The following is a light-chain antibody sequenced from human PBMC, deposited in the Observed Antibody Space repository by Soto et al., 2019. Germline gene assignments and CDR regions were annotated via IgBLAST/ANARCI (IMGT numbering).Light chain of an antibody. CDR3: HQYGSSRT. J-gene: IGKJ1*01. V-gene: IGKV3-20*01. Sequence: EIVLTQSPGTLSLSPGERGTLSCRASQSVGSSYLAWYQQKPGQAPRLLIYGVSSRATGVPDRFRGSGSGTDFTLTISRLEPEDFVVYYCHQYGSSRTFGQGTKVDIK. CDR2: GVS. CDR1: QSVGSSY.